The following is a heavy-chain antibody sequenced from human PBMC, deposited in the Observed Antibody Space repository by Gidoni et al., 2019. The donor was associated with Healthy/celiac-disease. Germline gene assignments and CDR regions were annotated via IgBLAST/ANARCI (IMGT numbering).Heavy chain of an antibody. Sequence: QVQLVQSGAEVKQPGSSVKVSCKAAGGTFSSYTISWMRQAPGQGLEWMGRIITIRGIANYAQKFQGRVTITADKSTSTAYMELSSLRSEDTAVYYCARDRDCSSTSCYTSHKYNWFDPWGQGTLVTVSS. CDR2: IITIRGIA. CDR1: GGTFSSYT. J-gene: IGHJ5*02. CDR3: ARDRDCSSTSCYTSHKYNWFDP. V-gene: IGHV1-69*08. D-gene: IGHD2-2*02.